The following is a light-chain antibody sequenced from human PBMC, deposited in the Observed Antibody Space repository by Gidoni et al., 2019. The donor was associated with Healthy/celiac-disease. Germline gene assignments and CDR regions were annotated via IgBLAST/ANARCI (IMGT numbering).Light chain of an antibody. J-gene: IGKJ5*01. CDR3: QQYGSSPPIT. CDR2: GAS. CDR1: QSVSSSY. Sequence: ELVLTQSQGTLSLSPGERATLACRASQSVSSSYLAWYQQKPGQAPRLLIYGASSRATCIPDRFSGSGSGTDFTLTISRLEPEDFAVYYCQQYGSSPPITFGQXTRLEIK. V-gene: IGKV3-20*01.